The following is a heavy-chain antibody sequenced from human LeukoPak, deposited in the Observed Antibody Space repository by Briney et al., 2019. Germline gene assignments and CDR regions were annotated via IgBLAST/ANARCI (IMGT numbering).Heavy chain of an antibody. J-gene: IGHJ4*02. Sequence: PGGSLRLSCAASGFTFSSYAMSWVRQAPGKGLEWVSAISGSGGSTYYADSVKGRFTISRDNAKNTLYLQMNSLRAEDTAVYYCARVYNDFWSGYYSFDYWGQGTLVTVSS. V-gene: IGHV3-23*01. CDR2: ISGSGGST. D-gene: IGHD3-3*01. CDR3: ARVYNDFWSGYYSFDY. CDR1: GFTFSSYA.